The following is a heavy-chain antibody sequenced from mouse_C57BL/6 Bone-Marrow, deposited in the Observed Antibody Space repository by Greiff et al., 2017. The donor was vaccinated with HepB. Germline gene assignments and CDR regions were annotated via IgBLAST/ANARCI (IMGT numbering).Heavy chain of an antibody. J-gene: IGHJ1*03. CDR1: DSEVFPIAY. D-gene: IGHD1-1*01. Sequence: VQLQHSGSELRSPGSSVKLSCKDFDSEVFPIAYMSWVRQKPGHGFEWIGGILPSIGRTIYGEKFEDKATLDADTLSNTAYLELNSLTSEDSAIYYCARRGGSSYWYFDVWGTGTTVTVSS. CDR2: ILPSIGRT. V-gene: IGHV15-2*01. CDR3: ARRGGSSYWYFDV.